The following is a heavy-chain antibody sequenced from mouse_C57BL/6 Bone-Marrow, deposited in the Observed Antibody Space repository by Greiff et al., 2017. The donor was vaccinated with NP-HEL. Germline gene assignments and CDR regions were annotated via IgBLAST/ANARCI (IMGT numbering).Heavy chain of an antibody. CDR2: IDPANGNT. J-gene: IGHJ4*01. CDR3: AREGNTVVATKYAMDY. Sequence: EVQLQQSVAELVRPGASVKLSCTASGFNIKNTHMHWVKQRPEQGLEWIGRIDPANGNTKYAPKFQGTATITADTSSNTAYLQLSSLTAEDTASYYWAREGNTVVATKYAMDYWGEGASVTVSS. V-gene: IGHV14-3*01. CDR1: GFNIKNTH. D-gene: IGHD1-1*01.